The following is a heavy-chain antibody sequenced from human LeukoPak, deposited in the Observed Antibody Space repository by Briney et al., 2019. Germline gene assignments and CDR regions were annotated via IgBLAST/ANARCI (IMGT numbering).Heavy chain of an antibody. CDR2: IYYSGST. Sequence: SETLSLTCTVSGGSISSSSYYWGWIRQPPGKGLEWIGSIYYSGSTYYNPSLKSRVTISVDTSKNQFSLKLSSVTAADTAVYYCARDVNYYDSSGYWGLVFDIWGQGTMVTVSS. V-gene: IGHV4-39*07. CDR1: GGSISSSSYY. D-gene: IGHD3-22*01. CDR3: ARDVNYYDSSGYWGLVFDI. J-gene: IGHJ3*02.